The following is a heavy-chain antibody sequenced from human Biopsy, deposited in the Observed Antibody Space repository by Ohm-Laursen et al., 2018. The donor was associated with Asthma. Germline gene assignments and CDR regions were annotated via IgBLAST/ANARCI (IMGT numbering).Heavy chain of an antibody. CDR1: GYTFISYA. CDR2: ITAGIGNT. Sequence: GASETVSCKASGYTFISYAIHWVRQAPGQRLECIGWITAGIGNTKYSQKFQGRVTITRDTSASTAYMELSSLRSEDTAVYYCARTYYDFLTGQVNDAFAIWGQGKMVTVSS. J-gene: IGHJ3*02. D-gene: IGHD3-9*01. CDR3: ARTYYDFLTGQVNDAFAI. V-gene: IGHV1-3*01.